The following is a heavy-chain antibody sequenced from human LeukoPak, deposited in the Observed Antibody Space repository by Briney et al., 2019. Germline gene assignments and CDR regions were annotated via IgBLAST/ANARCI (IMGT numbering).Heavy chain of an antibody. CDR1: GLTFSSYG. J-gene: IGHJ6*02. V-gene: IGHV3-33*01. Sequence: PGWSLRLSCTASGLTFSSYGMHWLRQAPAKGLEWVAIRWYDGSNKYYAASVKGRFTISRDNSKNTLYLQVNSLRVEDTAVYYCARDVVVGTHYGMDVWGQGTTVTVSS. CDR3: ARDVVVGTHYGMDV. D-gene: IGHD2-21*01. CDR2: RWYDGSNK.